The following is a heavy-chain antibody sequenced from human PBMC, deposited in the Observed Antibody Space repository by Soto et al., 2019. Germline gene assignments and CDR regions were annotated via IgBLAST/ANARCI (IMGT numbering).Heavy chain of an antibody. CDR2: INPNSGGT. Sequence: ASVKVSCKASGYTFTGYYMHWVRQAPGQGLEWMGWINPNSGGTNYAQKFQGWVTMTRDTSISTAYMELSRLRSDDTAVYYCARDIAAAVGEFDYWGQGTLVTVSS. J-gene: IGHJ4*02. V-gene: IGHV1-2*04. D-gene: IGHD6-13*01. CDR3: ARDIAAAVGEFDY. CDR1: GYTFTGYY.